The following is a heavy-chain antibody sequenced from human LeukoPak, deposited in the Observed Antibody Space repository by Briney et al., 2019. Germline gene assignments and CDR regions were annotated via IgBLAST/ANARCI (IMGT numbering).Heavy chain of an antibody. CDR1: GFTFTSYS. D-gene: IGHD3-10*01. Sequence: QPGGSLRLSCAASGFTFTSYSMNWVRQAPGKGLEWVSTISGGGGSTYYADSVKGRFTISRDNSKNTLYLQVNSLRAEDTAVYYCAKQFVDVWGQGTLVTVSS. V-gene: IGHV3-23*01. CDR3: AKQFVDV. CDR2: ISGGGGST. J-gene: IGHJ5*02.